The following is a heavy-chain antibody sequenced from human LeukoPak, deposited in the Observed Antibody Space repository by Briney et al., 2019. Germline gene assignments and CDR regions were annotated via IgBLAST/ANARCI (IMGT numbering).Heavy chain of an antibody. CDR1: GFTFDDYG. D-gene: IGHD4-17*01. J-gene: IGHJ4*02. CDR2: INWNGGST. Sequence: PGGSLRLSCAVSGFTFDDYGMSWVRQAPGKGLEWVSGINWNGGSTSYADSVKGRFTISRDNAKKSLYLQMNSLRGEDTALYYCVRINRYRDYEDYWGQGTLVIVSS. V-gene: IGHV3-20*04. CDR3: VRINRYRDYEDY.